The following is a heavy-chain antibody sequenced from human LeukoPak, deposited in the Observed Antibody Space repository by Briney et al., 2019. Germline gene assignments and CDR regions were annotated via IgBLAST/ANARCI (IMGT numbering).Heavy chain of an antibody. CDR3: ARDGAPDYGDYPYYFDY. Sequence: SETLSLTCTVSGGSISIYYWSWIRQPPGKGLEWIGYIYYSGSTNYNPSLKSRVTISVDTSKNQFSLKLSSVTAADTAVYYCARDGAPDYGDYPYYFDYWGQGTLVTVSS. CDR1: GGSISIYY. D-gene: IGHD4-17*01. CDR2: IYYSGST. J-gene: IGHJ4*02. V-gene: IGHV4-59*01.